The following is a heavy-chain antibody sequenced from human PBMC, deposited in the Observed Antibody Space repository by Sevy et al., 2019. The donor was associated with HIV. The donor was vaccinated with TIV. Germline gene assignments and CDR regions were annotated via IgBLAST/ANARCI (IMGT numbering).Heavy chain of an antibody. V-gene: IGHV3-48*02. Sequence: GGSLRLSCAASGFTFSSYSMNWVRQAPGKGLEWVSYISSISSTIYYADSVKGRFTISRDNAKNSLYLQMNSLRDEDTAVYYCARDLYDFWSGYYKGSMDVWGQGTTVTVSS. J-gene: IGHJ6*02. CDR1: GFTFSSYS. CDR3: ARDLYDFWSGYYKGSMDV. CDR2: ISSISSTI. D-gene: IGHD3-3*01.